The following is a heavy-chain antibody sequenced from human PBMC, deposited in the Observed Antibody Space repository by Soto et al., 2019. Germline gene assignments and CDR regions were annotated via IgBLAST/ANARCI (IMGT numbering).Heavy chain of an antibody. CDR1: GFTFSTFS. CDR2: ISGGGPPI. V-gene: IGHV3-48*02. Sequence: EVQLVESGGGSVQPGGSLRLPCAASGFTFSTFSMNWVRQAPGRGLEWISYISGGGPPISYADSVKGRFTIPRDNAKNSLYLQTDRLTDEATAVYYCARDLGWAFDSWGQGTLVTVSS. CDR3: ARDLGWAFDS. J-gene: IGHJ4*02. D-gene: IGHD6-19*01.